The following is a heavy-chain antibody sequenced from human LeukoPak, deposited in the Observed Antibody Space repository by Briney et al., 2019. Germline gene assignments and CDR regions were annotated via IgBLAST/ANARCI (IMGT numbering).Heavy chain of an antibody. Sequence: GGSLRLSCAASGFTFSSYGMHWVRQAPGKGLEWVAVISYDGSNKYYADSVKGRFTISRDNSENTLYLQMNSLRAEDTAVYYCAKERFDYWGQGTLVAVSS. CDR1: GFTFSSYG. CDR3: AKERFDY. CDR2: ISYDGSNK. V-gene: IGHV3-30*18. J-gene: IGHJ4*02.